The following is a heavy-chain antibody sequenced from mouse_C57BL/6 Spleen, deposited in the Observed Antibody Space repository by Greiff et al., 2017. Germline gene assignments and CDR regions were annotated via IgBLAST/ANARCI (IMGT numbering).Heavy chain of an antibody. CDR2: IYPGSGST. J-gene: IGHJ4*01. CDR1: GYTFTSYW. D-gene: IGHD1-1*01. CDR3: AITTVVAPYARDY. V-gene: IGHV1-55*01. Sequence: QVQLQQPGAELVKPGASVKMSCKASGYTFTSYWITWVKQRPGQGLEWIGDIYPGSGSTNYNEKFKSKATLTVDTSSSTAYMQLSSLTSEDSAVYYCAITTVVAPYARDYWGQGTSVTVSS.